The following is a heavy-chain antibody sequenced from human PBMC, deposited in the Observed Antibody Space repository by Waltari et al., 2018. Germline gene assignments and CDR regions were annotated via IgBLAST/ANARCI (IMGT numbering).Heavy chain of an antibody. J-gene: IGHJ4*02. V-gene: IGHV4-31*01. CDR1: GESLNRANYY. CDR2: LSHSGTA. Sequence: QVHLQESGPGLVKPSQTLSLNCTVSGESLNRANYYWSWILQLPEKGLEWIGYLSHSGTAYYNPSLNDLVTMSIDPSKNQFSLRLSSVTAADTAVYFCARGHDYYFDYWGQGILVAVSS. CDR3: ARGHDYYFDY. D-gene: IGHD4-17*01.